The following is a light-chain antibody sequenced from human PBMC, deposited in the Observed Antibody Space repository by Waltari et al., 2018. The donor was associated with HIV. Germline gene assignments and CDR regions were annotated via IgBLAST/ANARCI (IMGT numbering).Light chain of an antibody. CDR3: GTWDSSLNSWE. CDR2: DTN. J-gene: IGLJ3*02. Sequence: QSVLTQPPSVSAAPGQKVTISCSGSSSNLGNQYVSWYKQLPGTAPKLLIYDTNKRPSGIADRFSGSKSGTSATLGITGLQTGDEADYYCGTWDSSLNSWEFGGGTKVTVL. V-gene: IGLV1-51*01. CDR1: SSNLGNQY.